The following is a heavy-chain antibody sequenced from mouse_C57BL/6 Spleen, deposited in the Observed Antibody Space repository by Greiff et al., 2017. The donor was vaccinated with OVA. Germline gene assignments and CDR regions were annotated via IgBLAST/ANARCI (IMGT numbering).Heavy chain of an antibody. V-gene: IGHV5-4*01. CDR2: ISDGGSYT. J-gene: IGHJ4*01. Sequence: EVMLVESGGGLVKPGGSLKLSCAASGFTFSSYATSWVRQTPEKRLEWVATISDGGSYTYYPDNVKGRFTISRDNAKNNLYLQMSHLKSEDTAMYYCARDLRYYGSKSGGAMDYWGQGTSVTVSS. D-gene: IGHD1-1*01. CDR3: ARDLRYYGSKSGGAMDY. CDR1: GFTFSSYA.